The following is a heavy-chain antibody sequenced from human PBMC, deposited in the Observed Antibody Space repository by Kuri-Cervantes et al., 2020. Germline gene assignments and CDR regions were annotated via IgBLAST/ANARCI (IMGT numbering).Heavy chain of an antibody. CDR3: ARGWRSYSSGYYYVY. D-gene: IGHD3-22*01. J-gene: IGHJ4*02. CDR1: GYTFTSYD. Sequence: SVKVSCKASGYTFTSYDINWVRQATGQGLEWMGGIIPIFGTANYAQKFQGRVTITTDESTSTAYMELSSLRSEDTAVYYCARGWRSYSSGYYYVYWGQGTLVTVSS. CDR2: IIPIFGTA. V-gene: IGHV1-69*05.